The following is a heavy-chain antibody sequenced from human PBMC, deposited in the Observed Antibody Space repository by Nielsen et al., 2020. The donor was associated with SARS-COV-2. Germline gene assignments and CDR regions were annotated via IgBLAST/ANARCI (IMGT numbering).Heavy chain of an antibody. V-gene: IGHV4-59*08. Sequence: SETLSLTCAVSGGSITSYYWSWIQQPPGEGPEFIGYIYDNGSTRYGPSLKTRVTISRDTSKNQCSLRLTSVTAADTAVYYCASLRRGRNNWFDVVLDHWGQGILVTVSS. D-gene: IGHD1-1*01. CDR1: GGSITSYY. CDR2: IYDNGST. J-gene: IGHJ4*02. CDR3: ASLRRGRNNWFDVVLDH.